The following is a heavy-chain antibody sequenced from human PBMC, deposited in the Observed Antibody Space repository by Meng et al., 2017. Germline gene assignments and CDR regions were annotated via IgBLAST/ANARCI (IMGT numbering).Heavy chain of an antibody. J-gene: IGHJ4*02. V-gene: IGHV1-2*06. CDR2: INPNSGGT. D-gene: IGHD3-10*01. CDR1: GYTFTGYY. Sequence: QVQTVQAGAEVKKPGASVKVSCKASGYTFTGYYMHWVRQAPGQGLEWMGRINPNSGGTNYAQKFQGRVTMTRDTSISTAYMELSRLRSDDTAVYYCASELNTYGSGSYAYWGQGTLVTVSS. CDR3: ASELNTYGSGSYAY.